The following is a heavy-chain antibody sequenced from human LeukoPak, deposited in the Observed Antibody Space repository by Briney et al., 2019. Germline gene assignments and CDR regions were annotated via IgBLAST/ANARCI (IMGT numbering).Heavy chain of an antibody. J-gene: IGHJ4*02. D-gene: IGHD3-9*01. V-gene: IGHV4-39*01. CDR3: ARHPSYNILTTYYHYFDY. CDR1: GGSISSSSYY. CDR2: IYYSGST. Sequence: SETLSLTCTVSGGSISSSSYYWGWIRQPPGKGLEWIGSIYYSGSTYYNPSLKSRVTISVDTSKNQFSLKLSSVTAADTAVYYCARHPSYNILTTYYHYFDYWGQGTLVTVSS.